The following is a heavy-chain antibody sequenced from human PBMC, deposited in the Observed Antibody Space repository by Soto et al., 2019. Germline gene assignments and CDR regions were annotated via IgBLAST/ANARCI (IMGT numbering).Heavy chain of an antibody. CDR2: ISDDGGNI. V-gene: IGHV3-30-3*01. D-gene: IGHD6-19*01. CDR3: ARETRAVARFDY. CDR1: GLTFSDHD. Sequence: QEQLVESGGGVVQPGRSLRLSCAASGLTFSDHDMYWVRQAPGRGLEWVAIISDDGGNIYYADSVKGRFTISRDDSKSTLYLQMNSLRAEDTAVYFCARETRAVARFDYWGQGTPVTVSA. J-gene: IGHJ4*02.